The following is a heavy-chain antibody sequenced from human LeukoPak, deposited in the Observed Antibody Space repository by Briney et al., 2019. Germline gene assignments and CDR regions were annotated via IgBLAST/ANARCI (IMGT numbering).Heavy chain of an antibody. Sequence: GGSLRLSCAASGFTFSSYAMHWVRQAPGKGLEWVAVIWYDGSKKYYADSVKGRFTISRDNSKNTLYLQMNSLRAEDTAVYYCARALEGDYWGQGTLVTVSS. CDR2: IWYDGSKK. CDR1: GFTFSSYA. V-gene: IGHV3-33*08. CDR3: ARALEGDY. D-gene: IGHD1-1*01. J-gene: IGHJ4*02.